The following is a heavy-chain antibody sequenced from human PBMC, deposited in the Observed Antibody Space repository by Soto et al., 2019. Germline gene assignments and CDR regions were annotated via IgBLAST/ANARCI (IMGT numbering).Heavy chain of an antibody. V-gene: IGHV3-21*01. D-gene: IGHD2-15*01. CDR2: ISGTSDYI. J-gene: IGHJ6*02. CDR1: GFTFSSYS. CDR3: ARDHRYCSGSSCRPYYYYYGMDV. Sequence: LRLSCAASGFTFSSYSMNWVRQAPGRGLEWVAAISGTSDYIYYADSVKGRFTISRDNAKTSLYIQMNSLRAEDTAVYYCARDHRYCSGSSCRPYYYYYGMDVWGQGTTVTVSS.